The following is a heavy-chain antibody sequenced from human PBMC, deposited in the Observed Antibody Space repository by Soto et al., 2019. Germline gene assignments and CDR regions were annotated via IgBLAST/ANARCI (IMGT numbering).Heavy chain of an antibody. D-gene: IGHD3-9*01. CDR2: IWYDGSNK. CDR3: AIAGLRYFDWLPHYYYYVMDV. Sequence: PGGSLRLSCAASGFTFSSYGMHWVRQAPGKWLEWVAVIWYDGSNKYYADSVKGRFTISRDNSKNTLYLQMNSLRAEGTAVYYCAIAGLRYFDWLPHYYYYVMDVWGQGXTVTVYS. V-gene: IGHV3-33*01. CDR1: GFTFSSYG. J-gene: IGHJ6*02.